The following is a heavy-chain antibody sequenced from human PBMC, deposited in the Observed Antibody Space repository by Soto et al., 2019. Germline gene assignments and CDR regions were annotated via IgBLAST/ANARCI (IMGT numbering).Heavy chain of an antibody. D-gene: IGHD3-10*01. CDR1: GFTFSSYG. Sequence: QVQLVESGGGVVQPGRSLRLSCAASGFTFSSYGMHWVRQAPGKGLEWVAVISYDGSNKYYADSVKGRFTISRDNSKHTLYLQMNSLRAEDTAVYYCAKDCHGSGSYPDYWGQGTLVTVSS. J-gene: IGHJ4*02. CDR3: AKDCHGSGSYPDY. CDR2: ISYDGSNK. V-gene: IGHV3-30*18.